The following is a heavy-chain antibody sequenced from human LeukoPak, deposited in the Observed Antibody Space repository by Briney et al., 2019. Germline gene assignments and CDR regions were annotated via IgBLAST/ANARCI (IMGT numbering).Heavy chain of an antibody. Sequence: SETLSLTCTVSGGSISSSSYYWGWIRQPPGKGLEWIGSIYYSGSTYYNPSLKSRVTISVDTSKNQFSLKLSPVTAADTAVYYCARDSGSSSSDYWGQGTLVTVSS. J-gene: IGHJ4*02. CDR2: IYYSGST. CDR3: ARDSGSSSSDY. D-gene: IGHD1-26*01. CDR1: GGSISSSSYY. V-gene: IGHV4-39*07.